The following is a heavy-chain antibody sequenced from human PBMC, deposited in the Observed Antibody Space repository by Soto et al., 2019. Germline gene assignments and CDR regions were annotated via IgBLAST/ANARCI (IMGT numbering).Heavy chain of an antibody. CDR3: ARRDCSGGSCYFDY. CDR2: LDYSGRT. V-gene: IGHV4-39*02. Sequence: QVQLQESGPGLVRPSETLSLTCTVSGASISSPNYWGWVRQPPGKGLDWIGSLDYSGRTHYNPSLESRVTLSMDTSRNHFSLRLNSETAADTAMYFCARRDCSGGSCYFDYWGQGTLVAVSA. D-gene: IGHD2-15*01. CDR1: GASISSPNY. J-gene: IGHJ4*02.